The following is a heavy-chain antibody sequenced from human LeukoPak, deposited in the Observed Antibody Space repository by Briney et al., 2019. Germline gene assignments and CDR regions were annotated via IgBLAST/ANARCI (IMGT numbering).Heavy chain of an antibody. CDR3: AKDSDSSGYYPFDY. J-gene: IGHJ4*02. D-gene: IGHD3-22*01. V-gene: IGHV3-23*01. CDR1: GFTFAGYA. Sequence: GGSLRLSCAASGFTFAGYAMSWVRQAPGKGLEWVSTISGSGGRSYYADSVKGRFTISRDNSKNTLYLQMNSLRAEDTAVYYCAKDSDSSGYYPFDYWGQGTLVTVFS. CDR2: ISGSGGRS.